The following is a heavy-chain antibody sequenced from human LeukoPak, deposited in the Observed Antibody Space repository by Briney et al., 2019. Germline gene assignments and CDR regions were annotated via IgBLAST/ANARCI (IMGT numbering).Heavy chain of an antibody. CDR1: GYTFTSYD. Sequence: ASVKVSCKASGYTFTSYDINWVRQATGQELEWMGWMNPNSGNTGYAQKFQGRVTITRNTSISTAYMELSSLRSEDTAVYYCAKGGIHRGYYYYYMDVWGKGTTVTISS. D-gene: IGHD6-13*01. CDR3: AKGGIHRGYYYYYMDV. V-gene: IGHV1-8*03. CDR2: MNPNSGNT. J-gene: IGHJ6*03.